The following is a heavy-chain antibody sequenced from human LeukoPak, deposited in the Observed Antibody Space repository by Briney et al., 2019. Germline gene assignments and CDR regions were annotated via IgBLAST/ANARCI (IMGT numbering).Heavy chain of an antibody. CDR2: IYHSGST. J-gene: IGHJ4*02. CDR1: GYSISSGYY. V-gene: IGHV4-38-2*02. CDR3: ARESGSFSTEGLYYFDY. D-gene: IGHD1-26*01. Sequence: PSETLSLTCTVSGYSISSGYYWGWIRPPPGKGLEWIGSIYHSGSTYYNPSLKSRVTISVDTSKNQFSLKLTSVTAADTAVYYCARESGSFSTEGLYYFDYWGQGTLVTVSS.